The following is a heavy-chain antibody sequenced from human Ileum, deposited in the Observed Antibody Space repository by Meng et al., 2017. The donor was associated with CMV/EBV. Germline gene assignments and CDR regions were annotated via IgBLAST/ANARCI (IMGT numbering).Heavy chain of an antibody. Sequence: QLQVAGLGLVTASETLSLTCTVSGGSISSGDYWWSWIRQPPGMGLEWIGYISYSGSTYYNPSLRSRVTVSVDTSNNQFSLDLRSGTAADTAVYYCARAVAGWYFDLWGRGTLVTVSS. CDR2: ISYSGST. D-gene: IGHD3-10*01. CDR1: GGSISSGDYW. J-gene: IGHJ2*01. CDR3: ARAVAGWYFDL. V-gene: IGHV4-30-4*08.